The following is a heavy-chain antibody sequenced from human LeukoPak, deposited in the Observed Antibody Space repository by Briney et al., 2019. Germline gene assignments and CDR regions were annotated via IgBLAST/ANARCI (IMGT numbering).Heavy chain of an antibody. CDR2: INHGRST. CDR1: GGSFNVYY. D-gene: IGHD2-15*01. Sequence: SETLSLTCAVYGGSFNVYYWNWIRQPPDKGLEWLGEINHGRSTDYNTSLKSRITISIDTSKNQFSLKLSSVTAADTAVYYCARGPPQYCSGGSCYYDDAFDIWGQGTMVTVSS. V-gene: IGHV4-34*01. J-gene: IGHJ3*02. CDR3: ARGPPQYCSGGSCYYDDAFDI.